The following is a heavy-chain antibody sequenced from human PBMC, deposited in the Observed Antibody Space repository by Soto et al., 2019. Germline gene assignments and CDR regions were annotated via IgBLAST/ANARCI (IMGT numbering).Heavy chain of an antibody. CDR1: GYTFTSYY. J-gene: IGHJ6*02. CDR3: AIDLTTTTVVTPFDYYYYGMDV. D-gene: IGHD4-17*01. CDR2: INPSGGST. V-gene: IGHV1-46*01. Sequence: ASVKVSCKASGYTFTSYYMHWVRQAPGQGLEWMGIINPSGGSTSYAQKFQGRVTMTRDTSTSTVYMELSSLRSEDTAVYYCAIDLTTTTVVTPFDYYYYGMDVWGQGTTVTVSS.